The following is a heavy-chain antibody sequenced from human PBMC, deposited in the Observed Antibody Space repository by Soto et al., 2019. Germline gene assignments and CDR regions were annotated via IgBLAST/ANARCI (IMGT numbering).Heavy chain of an antibody. D-gene: IGHD4-17*01. Sequence: QVQLVESGGGVVQPGRSLRLSCAASGFTFSNYGMHWVRQAPGKGLEWVAVISYDGSNKYYADSVKGRFTISRDNSKNTLHLQMNSLRAEDTAVYYCAKDPDYGDYGHLDSWGQGTLVTVSS. CDR1: GFTFSNYG. CDR2: ISYDGSNK. J-gene: IGHJ4*02. CDR3: AKDPDYGDYGHLDS. V-gene: IGHV3-30*18.